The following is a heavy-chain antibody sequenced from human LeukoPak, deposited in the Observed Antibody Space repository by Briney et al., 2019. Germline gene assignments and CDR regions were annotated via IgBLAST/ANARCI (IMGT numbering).Heavy chain of an antibody. CDR3: ARLRGDRWSRSPLAHDRNWFDP. D-gene: IGHD3-16*02. V-gene: IGHV4-30-4*07. CDR2: IYYSGNT. CDR1: GGSISSGGYS. J-gene: IGHJ5*02. Sequence: SETLSLTCAVSGGSISSGGYSWSWIRQPPGKGLEWIGYIYYSGNTYYNPSLKSRVTISVDTSKNQFSLKLSSVTAADTAVYYCARLRGDRWSRSPLAHDRNWFDPWGQGTLVTVSS.